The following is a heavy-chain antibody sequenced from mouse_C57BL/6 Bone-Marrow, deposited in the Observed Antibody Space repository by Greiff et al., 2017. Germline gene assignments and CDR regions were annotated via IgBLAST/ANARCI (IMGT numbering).Heavy chain of an antibody. Sequence: EVQLQQSGAELVRPGASVKLSCTASGFNIKDDYMHWVKQRPEQGLEWIGWIDPENGDTEYASKFQGKATITADTSSNTAYLQLSSLTSEDTAVYYCTKGITTVVATDWFAYWGQGTLVTVSA. D-gene: IGHD1-1*01. J-gene: IGHJ3*01. V-gene: IGHV14-4*01. CDR3: TKGITTVVATDWFAY. CDR2: IDPENGDT. CDR1: GFNIKDDY.